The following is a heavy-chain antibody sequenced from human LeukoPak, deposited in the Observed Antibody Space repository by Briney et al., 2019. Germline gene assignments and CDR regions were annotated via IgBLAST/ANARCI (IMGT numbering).Heavy chain of an antibody. V-gene: IGHV4-34*01. Sequence: PSETLSLTCAVYGVSFSGYYWSWIRQPPGKGLEWIGEINHSGSTNYNPSLKSRVTISVDTSKNQFSLKLSSVTAADTAVYYCARGRPSEYYYYYYMDVWGKGTTVTVSS. CDR1: GVSFSGYY. CDR2: INHSGST. CDR3: ARGRPSEYYYYYYMDV. J-gene: IGHJ6*03.